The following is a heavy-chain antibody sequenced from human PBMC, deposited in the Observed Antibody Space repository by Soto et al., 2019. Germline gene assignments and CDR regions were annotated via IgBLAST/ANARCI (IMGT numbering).Heavy chain of an antibody. Sequence: QVQLVQSGAEVKKPGASVKVSCKASGYTFTSYAMHWVRQAPGQRLEWMGWINAGNGNTKYSQKFQGRVTITRDTSASTAYMELSSLRSEDTAVYYCARARSIPRNCSGGSCYSGVYFDYWGQGPLVTVSS. CDR1: GYTFTSYA. V-gene: IGHV1-3*01. CDR3: ARARSIPRNCSGGSCYSGVYFDY. J-gene: IGHJ4*02. CDR2: INAGNGNT. D-gene: IGHD2-15*01.